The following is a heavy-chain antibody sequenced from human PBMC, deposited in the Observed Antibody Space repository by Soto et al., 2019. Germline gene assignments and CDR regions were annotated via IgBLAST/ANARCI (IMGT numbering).Heavy chain of an antibody. J-gene: IGHJ6*02. CDR2: IWYDGSNK. CDR1: GFTFSSYG. V-gene: IGHV3-33*01. CDR3: ARDGGYCSGGSCLNYYYYGMDV. D-gene: IGHD2-15*01. Sequence: QVQLVESGGGVVQPGRSLRLSCAASGFTFSSYGMHWVRQAPGKGLEWVAVIWYDGSNKYYADSVKGRFTISRDNSKNTLYLQMNSLRAEDTAVYYCARDGGYCSGGSCLNYYYYGMDVWDQGTTVTVSS.